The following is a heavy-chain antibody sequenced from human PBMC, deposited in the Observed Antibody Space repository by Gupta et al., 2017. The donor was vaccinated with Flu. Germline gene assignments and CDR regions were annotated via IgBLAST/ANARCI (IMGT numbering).Heavy chain of an antibody. D-gene: IGHD6-6*01. CDR2: ISGSGGST. J-gene: IGHJ4*02. CDR3: AKDRQLVPPNY. V-gene: IGHV3-23*01. Sequence: EVQLLESGGGLVQPGGALRLTWADSGVTFSSYALGWVRQAPGKGLEWVSAISGSGGSTYYADPVKCRFTISRDNSKNTLYLQMNSLRAEDTAVYYCAKDRQLVPPNYWGQGTLVTVSS. CDR1: GVTFSSYA.